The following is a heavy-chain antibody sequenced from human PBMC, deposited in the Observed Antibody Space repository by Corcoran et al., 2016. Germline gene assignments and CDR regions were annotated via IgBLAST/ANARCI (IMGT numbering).Heavy chain of an antibody. V-gene: IGHV1-69*01. Sequence: QVQLVQSGAEVKKPGSSVKVSCKASGGTFSSYAISWVRQAPGQGLEWMGGIIPIFGTANYAQKFQGRVTITADESTGTAYMELSSLRSEDTAVYDCASKRGGGQIAAAGTRYYYYGMDVWGQGTTVTVSS. D-gene: IGHD6-13*01. J-gene: IGHJ6*02. CDR3: ASKRGGGQIAAAGTRYYYYGMDV. CDR2: IIPIFGTA. CDR1: GGTFSSYA.